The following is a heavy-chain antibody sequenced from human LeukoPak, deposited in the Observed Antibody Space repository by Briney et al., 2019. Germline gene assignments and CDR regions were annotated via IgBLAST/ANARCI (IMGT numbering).Heavy chain of an antibody. D-gene: IGHD5-12*01. Sequence: GGSLRLSCAASFSSYGMHWVRQAPGKGLEWVAVISYDGRNKYYVDSVKGRFTISRDNSQNTVYLQMNSLRGEDTAVYYCAKGYNGYDYAFDIWGQGTMVTVSS. CDR3: AKGYNGYDYAFDI. CDR2: ISYDGRNK. CDR1: FSSYG. V-gene: IGHV3-30*18. J-gene: IGHJ3*02.